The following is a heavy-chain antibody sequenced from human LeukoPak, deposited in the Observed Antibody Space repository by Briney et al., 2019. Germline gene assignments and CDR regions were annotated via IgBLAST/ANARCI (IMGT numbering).Heavy chain of an antibody. CDR3: AKIIVVVPAATDFFDY. D-gene: IGHD2-2*01. J-gene: IGHJ4*02. CDR2: IRYDGSNK. Sequence: PGGSLRLSCAASGFTFSSYGMQWVRQAPGKGLEWVAFIRYDGSNKYYSDSVKGRFTISRDNSKNTLYLQMNSLRAEDTAVYYCAKIIVVVPAATDFFDYWGQGTLVTVSS. V-gene: IGHV3-30*02. CDR1: GFTFSSYG.